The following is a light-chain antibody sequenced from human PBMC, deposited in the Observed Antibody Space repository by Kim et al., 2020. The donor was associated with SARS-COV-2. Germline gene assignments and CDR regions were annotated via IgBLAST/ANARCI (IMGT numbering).Light chain of an antibody. CDR3: CSYAGSYTYV. V-gene: IGLV2-11*01. J-gene: IGLJ1*01. CDR1: SSDVGGYNY. CDR2: DVS. Sequence: QSALTQPRSVSGSPGKSVTISCTGTSSDVGGYNYVSWYQQHPGKAPKLMIYDVSKRPSGVPDRFSGSKSGNTASLTISGLQAEDEADYYCCSYAGSYTYVVGTGTKVTVL.